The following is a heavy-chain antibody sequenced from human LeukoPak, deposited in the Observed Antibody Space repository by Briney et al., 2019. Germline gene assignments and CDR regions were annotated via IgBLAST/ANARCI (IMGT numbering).Heavy chain of an antibody. J-gene: IGHJ4*02. CDR2: ISYDGSNK. V-gene: IGHV3-30*03. D-gene: IGHD3-10*01. CDR3: ARDSTYYYASGSSGPHYFDY. Sequence: PGGSLRLSCAASGFTFSSYGMHWVRQAPGKGLEWVAVISYDGSNKYYADSVKGRFTISRDNSKNTLYLQMNSLRAEDTAVYYCARDSTYYYASGSSGPHYFDYWGQGALVTVSS. CDR1: GFTFSSYG.